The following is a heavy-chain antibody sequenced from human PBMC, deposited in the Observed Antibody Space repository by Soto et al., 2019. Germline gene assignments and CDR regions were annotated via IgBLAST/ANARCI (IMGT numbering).Heavy chain of an antibody. J-gene: IGHJ4*02. CDR3: AREDDFWSGYLAH. Sequence: PSETLSLTCTVSGGSISNYYWSWIRQPPGKGLELIGYMFYSGSTNYNPSLKSRVTISVDTSKNQFSLRLRSVTAADTAVYYCAREDDFWSGYLAHWGQGTLVTVSS. CDR1: GGSISNYY. V-gene: IGHV4-59*01. D-gene: IGHD3-3*01. CDR2: MFYSGST.